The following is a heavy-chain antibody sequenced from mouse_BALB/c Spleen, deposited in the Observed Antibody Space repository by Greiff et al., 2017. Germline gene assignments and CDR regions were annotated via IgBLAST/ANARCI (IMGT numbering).Heavy chain of an antibody. V-gene: IGHV2-6-7*01. CDR1: GFSLTGYG. CDR2: IWGDGST. CDR3: ARDYYYGSSYAWFAY. Sequence: VQLVESGPGLVAPSQSLSITCTVSGFSLTGYGVNWVRQPPGKGLEWLGMIWGDGSTDYNSALKSRLSISKDNSKSQVFLKMNSLQTDDTARYYCARDYYYGSSYAWFAYWGQGTLVTVSA. J-gene: IGHJ3*01. D-gene: IGHD1-1*01.